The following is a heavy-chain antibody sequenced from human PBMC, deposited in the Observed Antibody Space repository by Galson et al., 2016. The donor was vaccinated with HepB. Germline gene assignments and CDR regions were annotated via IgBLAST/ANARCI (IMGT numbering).Heavy chain of an antibody. CDR1: GFTFSSYS. V-gene: IGHV3-48*04. D-gene: IGHD1-26*01. CDR2: ISSTSSLI. Sequence: SLRLSCAASGFTFSSYSMNWVRQAPGKGLEWISYISSTSSLIYYAASVRGRFTVSRDNAKKPLYLEMHSLRAEDTAVYYCTRDRRQVGATFSFGLDVWGQGTTVSVSS. CDR3: TRDRRQVGATFSFGLDV. J-gene: IGHJ6*02.